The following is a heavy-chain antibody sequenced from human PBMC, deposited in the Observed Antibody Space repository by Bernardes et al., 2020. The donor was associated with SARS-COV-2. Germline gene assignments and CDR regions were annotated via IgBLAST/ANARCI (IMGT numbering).Heavy chain of an antibody. D-gene: IGHD6-13*01. J-gene: IGHJ5*02. V-gene: IGHV1-18*01. CDR2: ISAYNGNT. CDR3: ARVRSWFEAHWFDP. CDR1: GYTFTSYG. Sequence: ASVKVSCKASGYTFTSYGISWVRQAPGQGLEWMGWISAYNGNTNYAQKLQGRVTMTTDTSTSTAYMELRSLRSDDTAVYYCARVRSWFEAHWFDPWGQGTLVTVSS.